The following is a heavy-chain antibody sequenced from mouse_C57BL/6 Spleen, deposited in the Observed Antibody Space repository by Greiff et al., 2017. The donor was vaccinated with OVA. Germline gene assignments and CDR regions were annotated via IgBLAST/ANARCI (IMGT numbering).Heavy chain of an antibody. D-gene: IGHD1-1*01. Sequence: DVKLVESGGGLVQPGGSMKLSCVASGFTFSNYWMNWVSQSPEKGLEWVAQIRLKSDNYATHYAESVKRRFTISRDDSKSSVYLQMNNLRAEDTGIYYCTGSYYYGSFAYWGQGTLVTVSA. J-gene: IGHJ3*01. V-gene: IGHV6-3*01. CDR3: TGSYYYGSFAY. CDR1: GFTFSNYW. CDR2: IRLKSDNYAT.